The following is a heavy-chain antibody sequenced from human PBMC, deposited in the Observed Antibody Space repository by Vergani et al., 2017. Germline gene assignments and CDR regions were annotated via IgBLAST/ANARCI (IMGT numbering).Heavy chain of an antibody. CDR2: IYYSGST. J-gene: IGHJ6*02. CDR3: ARDPKLRYDYYGMDV. Sequence: QVQLQESGPGLVKPSQTLSLTCTVSGGSISSGDYYWSWIRQPPGNGLEWIGYIYYSGSTYYNPSLKSRVTISVDTSKNQFSLKLSSVTAADTAVYYCARDPKLRYDYYGMDVWGQGTTVTVSS. CDR1: GGSISSGDYY. V-gene: IGHV4-30-4*01. D-gene: IGHD3-10*01.